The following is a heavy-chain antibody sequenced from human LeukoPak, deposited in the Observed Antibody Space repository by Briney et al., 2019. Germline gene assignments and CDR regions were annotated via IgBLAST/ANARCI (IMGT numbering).Heavy chain of an antibody. CDR3: ELYTSITTRNPVDY. V-gene: IGHV4-34*01. CDR1: GGSFSAYY. CDR2: INHSGST. J-gene: IGHJ4*02. Sequence: SETLSLTCAVYGGSFSAYYWSWIRQPPGKGLEWIGEINHSGSTSYNPSPKSRATISVDTSKIQFSLKLNSVTAADTAVYYCELYTSITTRNPVDYWGQGTLVTVSS. D-gene: IGHD6-6*01.